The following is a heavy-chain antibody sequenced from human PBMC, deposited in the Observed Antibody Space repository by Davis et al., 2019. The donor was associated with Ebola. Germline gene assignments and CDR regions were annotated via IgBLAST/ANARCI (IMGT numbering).Heavy chain of an antibody. D-gene: IGHD6-13*01. Sequence: PGGSLRLSCAASGFTFSNAWMSWVRQAPGKGLEWVGRIKSKTDGGTTDYAAPVKGRFTISRDDSKNTLYLQMNSLKTEDTAVYYCTTIYSSSRWAHYYYYMDVWGKGTTVTVSS. CDR2: IKSKTDGGTT. CDR1: GFTFSNAW. V-gene: IGHV3-15*01. CDR3: TTIYSSSRWAHYYYYMDV. J-gene: IGHJ6*03.